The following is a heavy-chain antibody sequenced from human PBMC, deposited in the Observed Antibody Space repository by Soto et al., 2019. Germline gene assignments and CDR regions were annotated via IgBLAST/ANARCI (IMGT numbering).Heavy chain of an antibody. CDR2: ISGSGGST. J-gene: IGHJ4*02. Sequence: GGSLRLSCAASGFTFSSYAMSWVRQAPGKGLEWVSAISGSGGSTYYADSVKGRFTISIDNSKNTLYLQMNSLRAEDTAVYYCAKSGLGRYSGYEYFDYWGQGTLVTVSS. CDR3: AKSGLGRYSGYEYFDY. V-gene: IGHV3-23*01. CDR1: GFTFSSYA. D-gene: IGHD5-12*01.